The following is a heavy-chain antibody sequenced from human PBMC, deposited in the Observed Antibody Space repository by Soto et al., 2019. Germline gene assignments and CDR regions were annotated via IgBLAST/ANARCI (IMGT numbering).Heavy chain of an antibody. J-gene: IGHJ4*02. CDR2: ISYDGSNK. D-gene: IGHD6-19*01. CDR3: AKDPNPYSSGWYLDYFDY. Sequence: GGSLRLSCAASGFTFSSYGMHWVRQAPGKGLEWVAVISYDGSNKYYADSVKGRFTISRGNSKNTLYLQMNSLRAEDTAVYYCAKDPNPYSSGWYLDYFDYWGQGTLVTVSS. CDR1: GFTFSSYG. V-gene: IGHV3-30*18.